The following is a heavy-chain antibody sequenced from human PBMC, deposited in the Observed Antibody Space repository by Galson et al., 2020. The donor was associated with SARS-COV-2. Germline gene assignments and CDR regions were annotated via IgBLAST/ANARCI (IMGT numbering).Heavy chain of an antibody. CDR1: GYSISSGYS. D-gene: IGHD3-10*02. CDR3: ASVPDTFDV. J-gene: IGHJ3*01. Sequence: SETLSLTCTVSGYSISSGYSWGWIRQPPGKGLERIGNIYHTGSTDYNPSLKSRVTMSVDTSKNQFSLRLSSVTAADTAVYYCASVPDTFDVWGQGTMVTVSS. V-gene: IGHV4-38-2*02. CDR2: IYHTGST.